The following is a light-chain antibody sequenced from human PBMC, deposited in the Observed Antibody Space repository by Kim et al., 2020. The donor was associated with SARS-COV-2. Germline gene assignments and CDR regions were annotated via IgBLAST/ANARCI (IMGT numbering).Light chain of an antibody. V-gene: IGLV3-1*01. CDR2: QDT. CDR3: QAWDSTTSPWV. Sequence: SYELTQPLSVSVSPGQTARITCSGDGLGDKYVCWYQRKSGQSPLLIIYQDTKRPSGIPERFSGSNSGNTATLTISGTQAMDEADYYCQAWDSTTSPWVFGGGTKLTVL. J-gene: IGLJ3*02. CDR1: GLGDKY.